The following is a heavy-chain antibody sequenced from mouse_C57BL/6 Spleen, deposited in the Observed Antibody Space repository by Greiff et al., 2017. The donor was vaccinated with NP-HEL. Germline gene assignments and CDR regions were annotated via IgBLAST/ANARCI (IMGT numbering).Heavy chain of an antibody. D-gene: IGHD2-4*01. Sequence: EVKVVESGGDLVKPGGSLKLSCAASGFTFSSYGMSWVRQTPDKRLEWVATISSGGSYTYYPDSVKGRFTISRDNAKNTLYLQMSSLKSEDTAMYYCARHEDDDYDSYFDYWGQGTTLTVSS. V-gene: IGHV5-6*01. CDR3: ARHEDDDYDSYFDY. CDR2: ISSGGSYT. CDR1: GFTFSSYG. J-gene: IGHJ2*01.